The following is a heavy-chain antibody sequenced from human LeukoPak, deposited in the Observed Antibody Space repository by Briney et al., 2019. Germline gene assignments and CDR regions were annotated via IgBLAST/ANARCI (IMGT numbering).Heavy chain of an antibody. CDR2: MNPNSGNT. D-gene: IGHD2-15*01. Sequence: GASVKVSCKASGYTFTSYDINWVRQAAGQGLEWMGWMNPNSGNTGYAQKFQGRVTITTDESTSTAYMELSSLRSEDTAVYYCARGITLGYCSGGSCYATRNKYYYYYMDVWGKGTTVTVSS. V-gene: IGHV1-8*01. CDR3: ARGITLGYCSGGSCYATRNKYYYYYMDV. CDR1: GYTFTSYD. J-gene: IGHJ6*03.